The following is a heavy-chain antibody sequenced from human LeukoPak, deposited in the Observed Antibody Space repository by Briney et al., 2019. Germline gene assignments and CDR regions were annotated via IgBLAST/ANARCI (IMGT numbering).Heavy chain of an antibody. D-gene: IGHD1-26*01. CDR1: GFTFSNYE. Sequence: GGSLRLSCIGSGFTFSNYEMSWVRQAPGKGLEWVSYISLSGSTIYYADSARGRFTISRDNTKNSLYLQMNSLRAEDTAVYFCARDGRQWEQRPFDYWGQGTLVTVSS. CDR2: ISLSGSTI. V-gene: IGHV3-48*03. J-gene: IGHJ4*02. CDR3: ARDGRQWEQRPFDY.